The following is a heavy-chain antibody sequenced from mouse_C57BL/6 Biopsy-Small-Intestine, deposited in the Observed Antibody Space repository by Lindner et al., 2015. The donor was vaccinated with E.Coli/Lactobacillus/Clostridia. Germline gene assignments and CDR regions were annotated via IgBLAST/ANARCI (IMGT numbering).Heavy chain of an antibody. CDR3: ARGYGGKFDY. CDR2: VYPRDGST. D-gene: IGHD1-1*01. CDR1: GYTFTDHT. J-gene: IGHJ2*01. V-gene: IGHV1-78*01. Sequence: VQLQESGAELVKPGASVKISCKVSGYTFTDHTIHWMKQRPEQGLEWFGHVYPRDGSTENNEKFKGKATLTADKSSSTAYMQLNSLTSEDSAVYFCARGYGGKFDYWGQGTTLTVTS.